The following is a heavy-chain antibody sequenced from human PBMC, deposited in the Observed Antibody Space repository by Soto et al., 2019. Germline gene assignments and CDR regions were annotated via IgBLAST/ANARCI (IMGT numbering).Heavy chain of an antibody. J-gene: IGHJ4*02. Sequence: QITLNESGPTVVKPAETLTLTCTFSGFSLTTSGVGVSWIRQSPGKAPEWLALIYWDDDKRYSASLKSRLTITKASSKNQVVLTMASVDSADTATYYCAHRTLRTVFGLVTPAAIYFDFWGQGTPVVVSS. CDR1: GFSLTTSGVG. D-gene: IGHD3-3*01. CDR2: IYWDDDK. CDR3: AHRTLRTVFGLVTPAAIYFDF. V-gene: IGHV2-5*02.